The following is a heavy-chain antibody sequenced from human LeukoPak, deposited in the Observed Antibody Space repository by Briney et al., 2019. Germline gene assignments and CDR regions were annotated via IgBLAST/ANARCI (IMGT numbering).Heavy chain of an antibody. V-gene: IGHV4-61*05. CDR1: GDSISSSSYS. CDR3: AGGVDYRYWFDP. CDR2: IYYSGST. Sequence: SETLSLTCTVSGDSISSSSYSWAWIRQPPGKGLEWIGYIYYSGSTNYNPSLKSRVTISVDTSKNQFSLKLSSVTAADTAVYYCAGGVDYRYWFDPWGQGTLVTVSS. J-gene: IGHJ5*02. D-gene: IGHD4-11*01.